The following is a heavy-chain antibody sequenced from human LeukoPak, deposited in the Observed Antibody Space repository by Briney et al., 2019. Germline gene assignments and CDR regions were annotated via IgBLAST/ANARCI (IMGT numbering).Heavy chain of an antibody. J-gene: IGHJ4*02. CDR1: GGSFSGYY. Sequence: SETLSLTCAVYGGSFSGYYWSWIRQPPGKGLEWIGEINHSGSTNYNPSLKSRVTISVDTSKNQFSLKLSSVTAADTAVYYCARAFKRYCSGGSCRDYWGQETLVTVSS. CDR2: INHSGST. V-gene: IGHV4-34*01. CDR3: ARAFKRYCSGGSCRDY. D-gene: IGHD2-15*01.